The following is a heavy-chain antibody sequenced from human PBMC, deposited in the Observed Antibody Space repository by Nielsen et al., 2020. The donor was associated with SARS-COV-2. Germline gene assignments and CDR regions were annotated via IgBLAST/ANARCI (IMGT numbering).Heavy chain of an antibody. V-gene: IGHV1-3*01. CDR2: INAGNGNT. CDR3: ARLLDSRVYPTLDY. D-gene: IGHD3-22*01. Sequence: ASVKVSCKASGNAFTSHTIHWVRQAPGQRPEWMGWINAGNGNTKYSEKFQGRVTITRDTSASTIYMDLSSLRSDDTAVYYCARLLDSRVYPTLDYWGQGTLVTVSS. CDR1: GNAFTSHT. J-gene: IGHJ4*02.